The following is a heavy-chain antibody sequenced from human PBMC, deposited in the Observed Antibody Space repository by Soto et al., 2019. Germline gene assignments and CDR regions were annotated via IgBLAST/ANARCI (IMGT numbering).Heavy chain of an antibody. D-gene: IGHD6-13*01. CDR3: AHSVGIAAAYNWFDP. Sequence: QITLKESGPTLVKPTQTLTLACTFSGFSLSTSGVGVGWIRQPPGKALEWLALIYWDDDKRYSPSLKSRLTITEDTSKNQVVLTMTNMDPVDTATYYCAHSVGIAAAYNWFDPWGQGTLVTVSS. V-gene: IGHV2-5*02. CDR1: GFSLSTSGVG. J-gene: IGHJ5*02. CDR2: IYWDDDK.